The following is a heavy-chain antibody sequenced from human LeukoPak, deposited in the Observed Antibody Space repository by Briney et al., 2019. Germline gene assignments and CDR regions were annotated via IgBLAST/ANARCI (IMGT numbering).Heavy chain of an antibody. Sequence: PSETLSLTCTVSGGSISSSSYYWGWIRQPLGKGLEWIGSIYYSGSTYYNPSLKSRVTISVDTSKNQFSLKLSSVTAADTAVYYCARSSTVTTVYFDYWGQGTLVTVSS. CDR2: IYYSGST. CDR3: ARSSTVTTVYFDY. V-gene: IGHV4-39*01. CDR1: GGSISSSSYY. J-gene: IGHJ4*02. D-gene: IGHD4-17*01.